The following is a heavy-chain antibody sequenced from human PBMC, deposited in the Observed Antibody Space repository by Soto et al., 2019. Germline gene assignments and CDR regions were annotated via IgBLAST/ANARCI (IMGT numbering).Heavy chain of an antibody. CDR3: AHIPSNKVAYLYY. CDR1: GFSLSTNGVG. CDR2: VYWNDDK. Sequence: QITLKESGPTLVKPTQTLTLTCTVSGFSLSTNGVGVGWIRQPPGKALEWLAIVYWNDDKRYSQSLESRLTNARDVSNNQVFLTKTNIDPVDTATHCCAHIPSNKVAYLYYWVQGTLVTVSS. V-gene: IGHV2-5*01. J-gene: IGHJ4*02. D-gene: IGHD2-8*01.